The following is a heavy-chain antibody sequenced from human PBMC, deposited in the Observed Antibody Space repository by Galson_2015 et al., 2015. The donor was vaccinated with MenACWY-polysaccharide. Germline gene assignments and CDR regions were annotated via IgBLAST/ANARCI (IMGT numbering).Heavy chain of an antibody. CDR1: GFTFDDYA. Sequence: SLRLSCAASGFTFDDYAMHWVRQAPGQGLEWVSGISWNSGSIGYADSVKGRFTISRDNAKNSLYLQMNSLRAEDTALYYCAKVAWFGEFYFDYWGQGTLVTVSS. D-gene: IGHD3-10*01. CDR3: AKVAWFGEFYFDY. V-gene: IGHV3-9*01. J-gene: IGHJ4*02. CDR2: ISWNSGSI.